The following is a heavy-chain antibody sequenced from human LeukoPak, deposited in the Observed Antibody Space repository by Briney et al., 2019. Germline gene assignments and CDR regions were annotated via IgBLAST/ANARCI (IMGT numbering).Heavy chain of an antibody. D-gene: IGHD5-18*01. V-gene: IGHV4-30-4*01. CDR1: GGSISSGDYY. J-gene: IGHJ6*02. CDR2: IYYSGST. Sequence: SETLSLTCTVSGGSISSGDYYWSWIRQPPGKGLEWIGYIYYSGSTYYNPSLKSRVTISVDTSKNQFSLKLSSVTAADTAVYYCRFGCHHNYGMDVWGQGTTVTVSS. CDR3: RFGCHHNYGMDV.